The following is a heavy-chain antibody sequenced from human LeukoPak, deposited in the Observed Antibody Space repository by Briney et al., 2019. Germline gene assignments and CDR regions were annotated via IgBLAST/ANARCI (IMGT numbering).Heavy chain of an antibody. Sequence: GGSLRLSCAASGFTFDDYGMSWVRQAPGKGLEWVSGINWNGDNTNYADSLKGRFTISRDNAKNSLYLQMNSLRAEDTALYYCARGSTHYDVLTGYHYYFDYWGQGTLVTVSS. CDR3: ARGSTHYDVLTGYHYYFDY. V-gene: IGHV3-20*04. D-gene: IGHD3-9*01. CDR2: INWNGDNT. CDR1: GFTFDDYG. J-gene: IGHJ4*02.